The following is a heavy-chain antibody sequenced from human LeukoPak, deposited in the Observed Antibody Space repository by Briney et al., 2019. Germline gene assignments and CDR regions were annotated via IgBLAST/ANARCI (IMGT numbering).Heavy chain of an antibody. Sequence: PSETLSLTCTVSGGSISSYYWSWIRQPPGKGLEWIGYIYYSGSTNYNPSLKSRVTISVDTSKNQFSLKLSSVTAADTAVYYCARAEKGQFYWGQGTLVTVSS. CDR1: GGSISSYY. V-gene: IGHV4-59*01. D-gene: IGHD5-24*01. CDR2: IYYSGST. CDR3: ARAEKGQFY. J-gene: IGHJ4*02.